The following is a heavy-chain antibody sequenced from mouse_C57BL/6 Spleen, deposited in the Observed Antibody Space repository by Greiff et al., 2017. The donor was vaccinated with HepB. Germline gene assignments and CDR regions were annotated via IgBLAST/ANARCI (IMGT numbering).Heavy chain of an antibody. D-gene: IGHD2-3*01. CDR1: GYTFTSYW. J-gene: IGHJ2*01. V-gene: IGHV1-7*01. CDR3: ARADGPFDY. Sequence: VQLQQSGAELAKPGASVKLSCTASGYTFTSYWMHWVKQRPEQGLEWIGYINPSGGDTKYNQKFKDKATLTADKSSSTADMQLSSLTSEDAAVYYCARADGPFDYWGQGTTLTVSS. CDR2: INPSGGDT.